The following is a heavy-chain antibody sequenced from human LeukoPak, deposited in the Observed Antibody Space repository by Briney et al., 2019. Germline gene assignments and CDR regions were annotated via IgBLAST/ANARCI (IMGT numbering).Heavy chain of an antibody. D-gene: IGHD3-3*01. CDR1: GFTFSSYA. Sequence: GGSLRLSCAASGFTFSSYAMSWVRQAPGKGLEWVSAISGSGGSTYYADSMKGRFTISRDNSKNTLYLQMNSLRAEDTAVYYCAKVGTDFWSGYFYYYYMDVWGKGTTVTVSS. CDR3: AKVGTDFWSGYFYYYYMDV. V-gene: IGHV3-23*01. CDR2: ISGSGGST. J-gene: IGHJ6*03.